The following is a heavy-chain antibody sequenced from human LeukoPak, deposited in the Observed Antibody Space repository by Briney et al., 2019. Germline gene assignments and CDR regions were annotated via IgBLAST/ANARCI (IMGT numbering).Heavy chain of an antibody. V-gene: IGHV3-48*04. Sequence: PGGSLRLSCAASGFTFSSYSMNWVRQAPGKGLEWVSYISSSSSTIYYADSVKGRFTISRDNAKNSLYLQMNSLRAEDTAVYYCARDPKNPLAAAGEFDYWGQGTLVTVSS. D-gene: IGHD6-13*01. CDR3: ARDPKNPLAAAGEFDY. J-gene: IGHJ4*02. CDR2: ISSSSSTI. CDR1: GFTFSSYS.